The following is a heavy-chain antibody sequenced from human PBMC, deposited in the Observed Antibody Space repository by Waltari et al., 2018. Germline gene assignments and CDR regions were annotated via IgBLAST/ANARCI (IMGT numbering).Heavy chain of an antibody. V-gene: IGHV3-23*01. CDR3: AKLAGISAWFFDY. Sequence: EVQVLESGGGLVQPGGSLRLSCAASGFTFSCCAMSWVRQAPGKGLEGVSTINNAGDDTYYADSVRGRFTISRDNSKNTLYLQVNSLRAEDTAIYYCAKLAGISAWFFDYWGQGTLVTVSS. CDR1: GFTFSCCA. CDR2: INNAGDDT. J-gene: IGHJ4*02. D-gene: IGHD1-1*01.